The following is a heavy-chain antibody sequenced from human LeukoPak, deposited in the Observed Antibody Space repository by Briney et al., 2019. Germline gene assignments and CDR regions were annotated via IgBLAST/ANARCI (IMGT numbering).Heavy chain of an antibody. CDR3: ARTGDWSYFDY. CDR2: IYHSGST. J-gene: IGHJ4*02. Sequence: PSETLSLTGAVYGGSFSGYYWSWIRQPPGKGLEWIGEIYHSGSTNYNPSLKSRVTISVDKSKNQFSLKLSSVTAADTAVYYCARTGDWSYFDYWGQGTLVTVSS. CDR1: GGSFSGYY. V-gene: IGHV4-34*01. D-gene: IGHD2-21*02.